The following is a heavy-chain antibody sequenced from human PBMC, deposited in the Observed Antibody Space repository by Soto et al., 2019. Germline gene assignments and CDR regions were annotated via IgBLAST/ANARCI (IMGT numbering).Heavy chain of an antibody. J-gene: IGHJ4*02. CDR3: AKGPSADY. Sequence: EVQLVGSGGGLVQPGRSLRLSCAASGFTFDDYAMHWVRQGPGKGLEWVSGISWNSGSIGYADSVKGRFTVSRDNAKNSLYLQMNSLRAEDTALYYCAKGPSADYWGQGTLVTVSS. V-gene: IGHV3-9*01. CDR1: GFTFDDYA. CDR2: ISWNSGSI.